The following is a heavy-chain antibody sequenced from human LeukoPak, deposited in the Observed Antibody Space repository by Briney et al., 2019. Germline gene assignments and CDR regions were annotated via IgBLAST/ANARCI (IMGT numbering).Heavy chain of an antibody. D-gene: IGHD6-19*01. CDR2: MNLNSGNT. CDR1: GYTFTSYD. J-gene: IGHJ6*02. CDR3: ARGRRWLVHWGYYYYYGMDV. V-gene: IGHV1-8*01. Sequence: ASVKVSCKASGYTFTSYDINWVRQATGQGLEWMGWMNLNSGNTGYAQKFQGRVTMTRNTSISTAYMELSSLRSEDTAVYYCARGRRWLVHWGYYYYYGMDVWGQGTTVTVSS.